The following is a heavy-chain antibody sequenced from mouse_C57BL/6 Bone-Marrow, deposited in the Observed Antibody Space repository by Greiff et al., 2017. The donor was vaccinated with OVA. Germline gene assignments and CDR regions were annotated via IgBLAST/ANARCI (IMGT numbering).Heavy chain of an antibody. V-gene: IGHV5-16*01. J-gene: IGHJ1*03. D-gene: IGHD6-2*01. CDR3: SKDVSCNWYFDV. CDR1: GFTFSDYY. CDR2: INYDCSST. Sequence: EVQGVEPEGGLVQPGSSMKLSCTASGFTFSDYYMAWVRQVPEKGLEWVANINYDCSSTNYLDSLKSRFIISRDNAKNILYLQMSSLKSEDTSTYDVSKDVSCNWYFDVWGTGTTVTVSS.